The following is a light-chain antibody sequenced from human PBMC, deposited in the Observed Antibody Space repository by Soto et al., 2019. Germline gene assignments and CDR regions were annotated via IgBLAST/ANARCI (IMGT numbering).Light chain of an antibody. CDR2: DAS. V-gene: IGKV3-11*01. J-gene: IGKJ1*01. Sequence: EIVLTQSPATLSLSPGERATHSCRASQSVSNYLAWYQQKPGQPPRLLIYDASNRATGIPARFSGSGSGTDFTLTISSLEPEDFAVYYCAQRDAWPWTVGQGTKVEIK. CDR1: QSVSNY. CDR3: AQRDAWPWT.